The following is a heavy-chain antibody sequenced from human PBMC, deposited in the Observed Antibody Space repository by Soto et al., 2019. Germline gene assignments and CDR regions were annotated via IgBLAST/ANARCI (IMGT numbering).Heavy chain of an antibody. J-gene: IGHJ6*02. Sequence: QVQLVESGGGVVQPGRSLRLSCAASGFTFSSYAMHWVRQAPGKGLEWVAVISYDGSNKYYADSVKGRITISRDNSKNTLDLQRNSRRAEGTAVYYCARDGAIATYYDILTGYYKPTLNYYYGIDVSGHGTMVTVSS. CDR1: GFTFSSYA. V-gene: IGHV3-30-3*01. D-gene: IGHD3-9*01. CDR3: ARDGAIATYYDILTGYYKPTLNYYYGIDV. CDR2: ISYDGSNK.